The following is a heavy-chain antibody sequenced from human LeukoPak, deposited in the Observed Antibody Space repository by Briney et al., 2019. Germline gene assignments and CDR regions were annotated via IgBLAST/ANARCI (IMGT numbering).Heavy chain of an antibody. D-gene: IGHD2-15*01. J-gene: IGHJ5*02. CDR1: DYPFTEFG. CDR2: ISGYNSKT. Sequence: GASVKVSCKASDYPFTEFGVSWVRQAPGQGLEWMGWISGYNSKTHYAQKFQRRVTITRNTSISTAYMELSSLRSEDTAVYYCARGRCSGGSCYEPHNWFDPWGQGTLVTVSS. V-gene: IGHV1-8*03. CDR3: ARGRCSGGSCYEPHNWFDP.